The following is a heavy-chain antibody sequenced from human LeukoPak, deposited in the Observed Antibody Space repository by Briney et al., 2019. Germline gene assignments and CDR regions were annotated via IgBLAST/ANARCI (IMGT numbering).Heavy chain of an antibody. CDR2: ISYDGSNK. CDR3: AKDKEGLVFSRYYFDY. Sequence: GGSLRLSCAASGFTFSSYGMHWVRQAPGKGLGWVAVISYDGSNKYYADSVKGRFTISRDNSKDTLYLQMNSLRAEDTAVYYCAKDKEGLVFSRYYFDYWGQGTLVTVSS. D-gene: IGHD6-19*01. V-gene: IGHV3-30*18. J-gene: IGHJ4*02. CDR1: GFTFSSYG.